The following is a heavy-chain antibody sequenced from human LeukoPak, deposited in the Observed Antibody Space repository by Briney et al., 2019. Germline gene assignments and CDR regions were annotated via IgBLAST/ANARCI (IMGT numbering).Heavy chain of an antibody. Sequence: QPGGSLRLSCAASGFTFSSYEMNWVRQAPGKGLEWVSYISSSGSTIYYADSVKGRFTISRDNAKNSLYLQMNSLRAEDTAVYYCARINIVVVVAAPHYGMHVWGQGTTVTVSS. J-gene: IGHJ6*02. D-gene: IGHD2-15*01. CDR1: GFTFSSYE. CDR2: ISSSGSTI. V-gene: IGHV3-48*03. CDR3: ARINIVVVVAAPHYGMHV.